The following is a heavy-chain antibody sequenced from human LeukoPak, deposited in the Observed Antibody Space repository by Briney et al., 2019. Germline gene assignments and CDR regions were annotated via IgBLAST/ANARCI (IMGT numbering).Heavy chain of an antibody. CDR3: TTFYHEYSPY. V-gene: IGHV3-15*01. CDR1: GFSFMNAW. D-gene: IGHD2/OR15-2a*01. CDR2: IKSNADGGTP. J-gene: IGHJ4*02. Sequence: KLGGSLRLSCAASGFSFMNAWMIWVRQAPGKGLEWVGRIKSNADGGTPDYAAPARGRFTISRDDSKNTLYLQMNSLKTEDTAVYYCTTFYHEYSPYWGRGTLDTVSS.